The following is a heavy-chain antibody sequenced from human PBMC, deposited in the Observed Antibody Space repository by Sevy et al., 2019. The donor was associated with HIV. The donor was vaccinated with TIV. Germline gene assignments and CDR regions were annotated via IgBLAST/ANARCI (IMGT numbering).Heavy chain of an antibody. CDR1: GFTFSSYE. J-gene: IGHJ4*02. D-gene: IGHD3-22*01. V-gene: IGHV3-48*03. Sequence: GESLKISCEASGFTFSSYEMNWVRQAPGKGLEWISYISSSGSAIYYPDSVKGRFTVSRDNAKNLVYLQMNSLRAEDTAIYYCAREPGLHSSGYSGGFDYSGQGTLVTVSS. CDR2: ISSSGSAI. CDR3: AREPGLHSSGYSGGFDY.